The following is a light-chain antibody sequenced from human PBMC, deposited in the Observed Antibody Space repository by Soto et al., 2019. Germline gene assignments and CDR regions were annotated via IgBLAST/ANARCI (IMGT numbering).Light chain of an antibody. Sequence: QSVLTQPPSASGTPGQRVTISCSGSSSNIGSNYVYWYQQLPGTAPKLLIYRNNQRPSGVPDRFSGSKSGTSASLAISGLRSEDEADYYCAAWVDSLSGFDVFGTGTKLTVL. CDR2: RNN. CDR3: AAWVDSLSGFDV. J-gene: IGLJ1*01. CDR1: SSNIGSNY. V-gene: IGLV1-47*01.